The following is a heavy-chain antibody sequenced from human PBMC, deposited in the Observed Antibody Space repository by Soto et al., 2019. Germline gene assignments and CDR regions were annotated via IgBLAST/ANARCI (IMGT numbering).Heavy chain of an antibody. CDR2: IYHSGST. J-gene: IGHJ4*02. CDR3: ARGAYYDILTYYFDY. Sequence: PSETLSLTCTVSGGSISSYYWSWIRQPPGKGLEWIGYIYHSGSTYYNPSLKSRVTISVDRSKNQFSLKLSSVTAADTAVYYCARGAYYDILTYYFDYWGQGTLVTVSS. D-gene: IGHD3-9*01. V-gene: IGHV4-59*12. CDR1: GGSISSYY.